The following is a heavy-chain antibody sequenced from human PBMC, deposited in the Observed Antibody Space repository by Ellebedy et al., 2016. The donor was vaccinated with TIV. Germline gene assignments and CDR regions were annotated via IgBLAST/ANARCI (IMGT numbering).Heavy chain of an antibody. V-gene: IGHV5-10-1*01. CDR2: IDPSDSYT. J-gene: IGHJ4*02. CDR1: GYSFTNYW. CDR3: ARGYDFWSGYLDD. D-gene: IGHD3-3*01. Sequence: GESLKISXQGSGYSFTNYWITWVRQMPGKGLEWMGRIDPSDSYTKYSPSFEGHVTISVDKSTRNVYLQWRSLKASDTAIYYCARGYDFWSGYLDDWGQGTLVTVSS.